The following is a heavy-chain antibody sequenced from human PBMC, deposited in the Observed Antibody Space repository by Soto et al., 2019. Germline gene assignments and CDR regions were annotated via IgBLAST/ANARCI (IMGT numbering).Heavy chain of an antibody. J-gene: IGHJ4*02. D-gene: IGHD5-12*01. CDR1: GYTFINYG. CDR2: ISAYTGNT. CDR3: ARGMATMPLDY. Sequence: QVQLVQSGAEVKKPGASVKVSCKASGYTFINYGVSWVRQAPGRGLEWMGWISAYTGNTEYPQKFQGRVTMTTDTSTSTDYMELRSLRSDDTAVYYCARGMATMPLDYWGQGTLVTVSS. V-gene: IGHV1-18*01.